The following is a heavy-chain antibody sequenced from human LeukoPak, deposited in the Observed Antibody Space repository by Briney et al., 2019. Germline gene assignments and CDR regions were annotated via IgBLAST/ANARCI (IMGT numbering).Heavy chain of an antibody. D-gene: IGHD2-2*01. J-gene: IGHJ3*02. CDR1: GYTFTSYD. Sequence: ASVKVSCKASGYTFTSYDINWVRQATGQGLEWMGWMNPNSGNTGYAQKFQGRVTMTRNTSISTAYMELSSLRSEDTAVYYCAADSRCTSTSCNYAFDIWGQGTMVTVSS. V-gene: IGHV1-8*01. CDR2: MNPNSGNT. CDR3: AADSRCTSTSCNYAFDI.